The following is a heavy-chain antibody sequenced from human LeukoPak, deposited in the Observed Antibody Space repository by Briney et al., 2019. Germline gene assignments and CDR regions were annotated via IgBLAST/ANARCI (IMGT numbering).Heavy chain of an antibody. Sequence: PSETLSLTCAVYGGSFSGYYWSWIRQPPGKGLEWIAYIYYSGSTNYNPSLKSRVTISVDTSKNQFSLKLSSVTAADTAVYYCANAQGAFDIWGQGTMVTVSS. CDR2: IYYSGST. J-gene: IGHJ3*02. CDR1: GGSFSGYY. V-gene: IGHV4-59*12. CDR3: ANAQGAFDI.